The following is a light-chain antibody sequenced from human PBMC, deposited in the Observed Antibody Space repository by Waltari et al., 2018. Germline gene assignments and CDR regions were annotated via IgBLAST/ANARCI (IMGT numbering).Light chain of an antibody. CDR3: NSYTNSKTQI. Sequence: QSALTQPASVSGSPGQSITISCTGTSSDVGGYNYVSWYQQHPGNAPTRMIYAVSYRPSGVSTRFSGAKSGNTASLTISGLQAEDEADYYCNSYTNSKTQIFGGGTKLTVL. CDR1: SSDVGGYNY. CDR2: AVS. J-gene: IGLJ2*01. V-gene: IGLV2-14*01.